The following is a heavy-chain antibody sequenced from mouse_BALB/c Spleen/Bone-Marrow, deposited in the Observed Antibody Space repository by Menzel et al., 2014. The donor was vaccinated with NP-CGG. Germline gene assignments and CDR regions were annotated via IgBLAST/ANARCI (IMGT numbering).Heavy chain of an antibody. CDR3: ARGDYYRSPIDY. V-gene: IGHV1S56*01. CDR1: GYTFTSYY. CDR2: IYPGNVNT. Sequence: VQLVESGPELVKPGSSVRISCKASGYTFTSYYIHWVKQRPGQGLEWIGWIYPGNVNTNYNEKFEDKATLTADKSSSTAYMHLSGLTSEDSAVYFCARGDYYRSPIDYWGQGTSVTVSS. D-gene: IGHD2-14*01. J-gene: IGHJ4*01.